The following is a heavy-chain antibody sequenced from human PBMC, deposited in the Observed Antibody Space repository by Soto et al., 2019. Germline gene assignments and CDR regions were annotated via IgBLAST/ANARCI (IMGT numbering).Heavy chain of an antibody. J-gene: IGHJ6*02. D-gene: IGHD1-26*01. Sequence: QVQLVQSGAEVKKSGASVKVSCKASGYTFSDYFIQWLRQAPGQGLEEVDWINPKTAATNYAKKFEGRGTLASDTSSSTACLELTRLRPDDTAVYYCARIKWGLDYYRGMDVWGQGTAVTVSS. CDR1: GYTFSDYF. CDR3: ARIKWGLDYYRGMDV. CDR2: INPKTAAT. V-gene: IGHV1-2*02.